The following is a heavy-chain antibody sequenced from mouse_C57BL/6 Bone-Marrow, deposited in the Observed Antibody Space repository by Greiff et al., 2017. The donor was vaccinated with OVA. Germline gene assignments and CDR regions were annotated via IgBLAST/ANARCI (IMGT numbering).Heavy chain of an antibody. J-gene: IGHJ4*01. CDR2: IWSGGST. V-gene: IGHV2-4*01. D-gene: IGHD2-2*01. Sequence: VHLVESGPGLVQPSQSLSITCTVSGFSLTSYGVHWVRQPPGKGLEWLGVIWSGGSTDYNAAFISRLSIRKDNSKSQVFFKMNSLQADDTAIYYCARLRRGSMDYWGQGTSVTVSS. CDR1: GFSLTSYG. CDR3: ARLRRGSMDY.